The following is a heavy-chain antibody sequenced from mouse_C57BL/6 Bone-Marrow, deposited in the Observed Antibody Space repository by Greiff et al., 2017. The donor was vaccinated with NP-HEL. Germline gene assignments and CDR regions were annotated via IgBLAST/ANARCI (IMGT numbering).Heavy chain of an antibody. CDR3: TTPITTVVARAY. D-gene: IGHD1-1*01. CDR2: IDPENGDT. J-gene: IGHJ3*01. Sequence: VQLQQSGAELVRPGASVKLSCTASGFNIKDDYMHWVKQRPEQGLEWIGWIDPENGDTEYASKFQGKATITADTSSNTAYLQLSSLTSEDTAVYYCTTPITTVVARAYLGQGTLVTVSA. CDR1: GFNIKDDY. V-gene: IGHV14-4*01.